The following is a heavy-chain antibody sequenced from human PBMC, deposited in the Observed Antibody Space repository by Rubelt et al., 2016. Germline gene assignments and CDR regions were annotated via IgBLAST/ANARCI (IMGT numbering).Heavy chain of an antibody. J-gene: IGHJ4*02. Sequence: QLGMRGGGLVQPGGSLRLSCAASGFTFSSYSMNWVRQAPGKGLEWISYINYKGSTISYADSVKGRFTISRDNAKNSLYLQMNSLRAEDTAFYYCARGSQSSGYGSPGDYWGQGTLVTVSS. CDR2: INYKGSTI. D-gene: IGHD3-22*01. V-gene: IGHV3-48*04. CDR1: GFTFSSYS. CDR3: ARGSQSSGYGSPGDY.